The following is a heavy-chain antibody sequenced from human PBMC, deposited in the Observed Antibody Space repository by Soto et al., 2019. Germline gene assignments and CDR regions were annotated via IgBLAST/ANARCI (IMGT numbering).Heavy chain of an antibody. V-gene: IGHV3-23*01. J-gene: IGHJ4*02. Sequence: GSLRLSCAASGFTFSTYAMSWVRQAPGKGLEWVSGISGGGGTTHYAESVKGRFIISRDNSKSTVHLQMNSLRADDTAVYYCAKEGGSIGGWFGRKFDSWGQGTQVTVSS. CDR3: AKEGGSIGGWFGRKFDS. CDR1: GFTFSTYA. D-gene: IGHD3-16*01. CDR2: ISGGGGTT.